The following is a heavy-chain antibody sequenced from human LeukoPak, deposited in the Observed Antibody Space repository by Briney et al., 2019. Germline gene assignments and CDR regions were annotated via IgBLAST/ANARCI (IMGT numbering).Heavy chain of an antibody. D-gene: IGHD4-11*01. V-gene: IGHV3-7*01. CDR1: GFPFSSYW. J-gene: IGHJ4*02. Sequence: GGSLRLSCAASGFPFSSYWMAWVRQAPGKGLEWVASIKQDGGETFYVDSVKGRFTISRVNAKNSLYLQMNSLRAEDTAVYYCTREDHSNYNYWGQGTLVTVSS. CDR3: TREDHSNYNY. CDR2: IKQDGGET.